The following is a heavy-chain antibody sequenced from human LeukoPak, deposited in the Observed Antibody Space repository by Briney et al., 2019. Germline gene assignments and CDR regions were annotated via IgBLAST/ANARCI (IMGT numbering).Heavy chain of an antibody. CDR1: GFTFSSYA. CDR3: AKDPRTYYDILTGYQDAFDI. CDR2: ISGSGGST. D-gene: IGHD3-9*01. V-gene: IGHV3-23*01. J-gene: IGHJ3*02. Sequence: GGSLRLSCAASGFTFSSYAMSWVRQAPGKGLEWVSAISGSGGSTYYADSVKGRFTISRDNSKNTLYLQMNSLRAEDTAVYYCAKDPRTYYDILTGYQDAFDIWGQGTMVTVSS.